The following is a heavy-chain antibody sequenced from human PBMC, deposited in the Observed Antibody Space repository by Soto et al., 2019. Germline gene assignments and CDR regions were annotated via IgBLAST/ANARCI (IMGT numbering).Heavy chain of an antibody. D-gene: IGHD1-7*01. V-gene: IGHV4-39*01. CDR3: ATMGTPATGLYYFDY. CDR1: GGSISSSSYF. J-gene: IGHJ4*02. Sequence: PSETLSLTYSVSGGSISSSSYFWGWIRQPPGKGLEWIGSIYYSGSTYYNPSLKSRVTVSVDTSKNQFSLKLSSVTAADTAVYYCATMGTPATGLYYFDYWGQGALVTVSS. CDR2: IYYSGST.